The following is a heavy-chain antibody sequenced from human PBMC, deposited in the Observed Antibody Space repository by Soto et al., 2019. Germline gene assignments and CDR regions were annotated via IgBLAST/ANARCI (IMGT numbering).Heavy chain of an antibody. D-gene: IGHD4-17*01. V-gene: IGHV4-39*01. CDR2: IYYSENT. Sequence: SETLSLTCTVSGGSISSSGNRWGWIRQPPGKGLEWIGNIYYSENTYYNPSLKSRVTISVDTSKNQFSLRLTSVTAADTAVYYCATHPPYGPLDHWGQGTLVTVSS. CDR1: GGSISSSGNR. CDR3: ATHPPYGPLDH. J-gene: IGHJ4*02.